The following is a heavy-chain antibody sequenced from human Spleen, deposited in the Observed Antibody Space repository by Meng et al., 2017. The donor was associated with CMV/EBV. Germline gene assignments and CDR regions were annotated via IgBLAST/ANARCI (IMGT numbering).Heavy chain of an antibody. V-gene: IGHV4-59*01. CDR3: ARGLRFLEWFPYYFAY. CDR2: IYYSGST. Sequence: SETLSLTCTVSGGSISSYYWSWIRQPPGKGLEWIGYIYYSGSTNYNPSLKSRVTISVDTSKNQFSLKLSSVTAADTAVYYCARGLRFLEWFPYYFAYWGRGTLVTVSS. D-gene: IGHD3-3*01. CDR1: GGSISSYY. J-gene: IGHJ4*02.